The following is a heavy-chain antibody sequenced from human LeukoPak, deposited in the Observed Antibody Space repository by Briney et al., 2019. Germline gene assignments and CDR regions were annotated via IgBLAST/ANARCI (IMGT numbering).Heavy chain of an antibody. CDR1: GYTFTSYY. CDR3: ARDEITIFGVVQGWFDP. D-gene: IGHD3-3*01. CDR2: INPNSGGT. Sequence: ASVKVSYKASGYTFTSYYMHWVRQAPGQGLEWMGWINPNSGGTNYAQKFQGRVTMTRDTSISTAYMELSRLRSDDTAVYYCARDEITIFGVVQGWFDPWGQGTLVTVSS. V-gene: IGHV1-2*02. J-gene: IGHJ5*02.